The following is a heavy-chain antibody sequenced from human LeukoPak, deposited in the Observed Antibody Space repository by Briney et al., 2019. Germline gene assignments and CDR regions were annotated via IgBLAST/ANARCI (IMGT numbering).Heavy chain of an antibody. V-gene: IGHV1-58*01. CDR2: IVVGSGNT. Sequence: GTSVTVSCKASGFTFTSSAVQWVRQARGQRLEWIGWIVVGSGNTNYAQKFQERVTITRDMSTSTAYMELSSLRSEEAGGYYGAAAVVPGGVYYYYGMDVWGKGTTVTVSS. J-gene: IGHJ6*04. CDR1: GFTFTSSA. D-gene: IGHD2-8*02. CDR3: AAAVVPGGVYYYYGMDV.